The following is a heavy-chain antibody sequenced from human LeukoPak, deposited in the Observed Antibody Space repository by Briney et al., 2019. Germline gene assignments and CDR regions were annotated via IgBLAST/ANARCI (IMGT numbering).Heavy chain of an antibody. Sequence: GGSLRLSCAASEFSVGSNYMTWVRQAPGKGLEWVSLIYSGGSTYYADSVKGRFTISRDNSKNTLYLQMNSLRAEDTAVYYCAKDGLSWFGELLIDYWGQGTLVTVSS. V-gene: IGHV3-66*01. CDR3: AKDGLSWFGELLIDY. J-gene: IGHJ4*02. CDR2: IYSGGST. CDR1: EFSVGSNY. D-gene: IGHD3-10*01.